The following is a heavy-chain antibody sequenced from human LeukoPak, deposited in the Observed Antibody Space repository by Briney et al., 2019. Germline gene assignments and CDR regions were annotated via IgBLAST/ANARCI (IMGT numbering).Heavy chain of an antibody. V-gene: IGHV3-23*01. CDR1: GITLSNYG. J-gene: IGHJ4*02. CDR3: ARRGVAIRVILVGFHKEAFYFDS. D-gene: IGHD3-22*01. Sequence: GGSLRLSCAVSGITLSNYGMSWVRQAPGKGLEWVAGISDSGGSTNYADSVKGRFTISRDNPKNTLYLQMNSLRAEDTAVYFCARRGVAIRVILVGFHKEAFYFDSWGQGALVTVSS. CDR2: ISDSGGST.